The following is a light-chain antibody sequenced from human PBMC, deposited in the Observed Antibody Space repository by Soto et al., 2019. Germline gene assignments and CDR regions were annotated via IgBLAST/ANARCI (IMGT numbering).Light chain of an antibody. CDR2: GAS. Sequence: EIVMTQSPATLSVSPGQRATLSCRASQTVSSNYLAWCQQRPGQAPRLLIYGASTRAAGIPDRFSGSGSGTDFTLTITRLEPEGSAVYFCQQYTGPPTTFGQGTRLEIK. V-gene: IGKV3-20*01. J-gene: IGKJ5*01. CDR3: QQYTGPPTT. CDR1: QTVSSNY.